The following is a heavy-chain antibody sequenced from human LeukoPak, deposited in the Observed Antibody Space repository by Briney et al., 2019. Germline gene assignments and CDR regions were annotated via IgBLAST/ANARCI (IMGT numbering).Heavy chain of an antibody. CDR1: GFTFSSYS. CDR2: LSSSSSYI. CDR3: ARDLIVVVPAATDY. Sequence: GGSLRLSRAASGFTFSSYSMNWVRHAPGKGLEWVSSLSSSSSYIYYADSVKGRLTISRDTAKNSLYLQMNSLRAEDTAVYYCARDLIVVVPAATDYWGQGTLVTVSS. J-gene: IGHJ4*02. D-gene: IGHD2-2*01. V-gene: IGHV3-21*01.